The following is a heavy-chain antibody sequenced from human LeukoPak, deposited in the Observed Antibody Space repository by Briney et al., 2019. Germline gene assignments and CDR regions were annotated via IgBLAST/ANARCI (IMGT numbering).Heavy chain of an antibody. D-gene: IGHD3-10*01. V-gene: IGHV1-46*01. CDR3: ARDPSGVAIDY. Sequence: VASVKVSCTASGYTFTSYYMHWVRQAPGQGLEWMGIINPSGGSTSYAQKFQGRVTMTRDTSTSTVYMELSSLRSEDTAVYYCARDPSGVAIDYWGQGTLVTASS. CDR1: GYTFTSYY. J-gene: IGHJ4*02. CDR2: INPSGGST.